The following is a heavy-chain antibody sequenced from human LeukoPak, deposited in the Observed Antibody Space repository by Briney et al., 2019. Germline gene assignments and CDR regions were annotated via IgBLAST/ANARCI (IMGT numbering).Heavy chain of an antibody. D-gene: IGHD3-10*01. CDR2: INPNSGVT. V-gene: IGHV1-2*02. CDR3: ARTGAFDY. CDR1: GYTFTDYY. Sequence: ASVKVSCKASGYTFTDYYMHWVRQAPGQGLEWMGWINPNSGVTNYAQKFQGRVTVTRDTSISTTYMELSSLKSDDTALYYCARTGAFDYWGQGTLVTVSS. J-gene: IGHJ4*02.